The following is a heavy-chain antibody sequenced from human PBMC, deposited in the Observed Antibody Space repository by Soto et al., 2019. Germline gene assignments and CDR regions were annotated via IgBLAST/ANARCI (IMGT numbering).Heavy chain of an antibody. CDR1: GFTISSYW. V-gene: IGHV3-74*01. D-gene: IGHD6-19*01. Sequence: SLRLSCVVSGFTISSYWMHWVRQAPGKGLVWVSRINGDGSSTNYADSVKGRFTISRDNAKNTLYLQMNTLRAEDTAVYYCAIAGAGPTAMAYWGQGNQVTVSS. J-gene: IGHJ4*02. CDR2: INGDGSST. CDR3: AIAGAGPTAMAY.